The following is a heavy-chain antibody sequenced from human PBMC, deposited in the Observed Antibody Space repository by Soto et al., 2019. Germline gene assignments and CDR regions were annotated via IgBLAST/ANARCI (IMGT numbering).Heavy chain of an antibody. J-gene: IGHJ4*02. CDR2: IDLDIGDT. CDR1: GHTFTGHH. V-gene: IGHV1-2*02. CDR3: GLEPTGTAGFDY. D-gene: IGHD2-21*02. Sequence: QVQMVQSGAEVKKPGASVKVSCKASGHTFTGHHMHWVRQAPGQGLEWMGLIDLDIGDTKYAQKFQGRVTSTSDTSITTAYMELCGLRSDDTAVYYCGLEPTGTAGFDYWGQGTLVTVSS.